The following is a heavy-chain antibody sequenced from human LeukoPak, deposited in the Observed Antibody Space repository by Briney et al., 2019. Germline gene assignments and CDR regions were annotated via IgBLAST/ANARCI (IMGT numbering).Heavy chain of an antibody. V-gene: IGHV3-23*01. CDR3: AKGLERCLQSPFAS. Sequence: GGSLRLSCAASGFTFSSYAMSWVRQAPGKGLEWVSPISGSGGSTSYADSVKGRFTISRDNSKNTLSLQMDSLRAEDTAVYFCAKGLERCLQSPFASWGQGTLVTVSS. D-gene: IGHD5-24*01. J-gene: IGHJ4*02. CDR1: GFTFSSYA. CDR2: ISGSGGST.